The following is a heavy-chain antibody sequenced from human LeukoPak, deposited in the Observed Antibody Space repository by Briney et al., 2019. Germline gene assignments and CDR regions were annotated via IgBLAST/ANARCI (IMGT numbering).Heavy chain of an antibody. CDR3: ARDSSAYGGNLDY. CDR1: GYTFTGYY. D-gene: IGHD4-23*01. J-gene: IGHJ4*02. CDR2: INPNSGGT. Sequence: ASVKVSCKASGYTFTGYYMHWVRQAPGQGLEWMGRINPNSGGTNYAQKFQGRVTMTRDTSISTAYMELSSLRSEDTAVYYCARDSSAYGGNLDYWGQGTLVTVSS. V-gene: IGHV1-2*06.